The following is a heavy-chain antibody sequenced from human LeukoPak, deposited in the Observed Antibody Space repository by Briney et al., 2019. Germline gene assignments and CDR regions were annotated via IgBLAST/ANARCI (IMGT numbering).Heavy chain of an antibody. D-gene: IGHD3-10*01. CDR3: VSSGSYYCMDV. J-gene: IGHJ6*03. Sequence: PSETLSLTCTVSGASISSSSYYWGWIRQPPGKGLEWIGSIYYSGSTYYNPSLKSRVTTSVDTSKNQFSLKLGSVTAADTAVYYCVSSGSYYCMDVWGKGTTVTVSS. V-gene: IGHV4-39*07. CDR1: GASISSSSYY. CDR2: IYYSGST.